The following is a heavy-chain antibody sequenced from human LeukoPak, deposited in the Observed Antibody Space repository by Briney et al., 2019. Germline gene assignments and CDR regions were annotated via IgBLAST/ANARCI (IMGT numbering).Heavy chain of an antibody. CDR1: GYTFTSYG. V-gene: IGHV1-18*01. D-gene: IGHD7-27*01. CDR2: ISAYNGNT. CDR3: ARAPQVLTGDLQVIDY. Sequence: ASVKVSCKASGYTFTSYGISWVRQAPGQGLEWMGWISAYNGNTNYAQKLQGRVTMTTDTSTSTAYMELRSLRSDDTAVYYCARAPQVLTGDLQVIDYWGQGTLVTVSS. J-gene: IGHJ4*02.